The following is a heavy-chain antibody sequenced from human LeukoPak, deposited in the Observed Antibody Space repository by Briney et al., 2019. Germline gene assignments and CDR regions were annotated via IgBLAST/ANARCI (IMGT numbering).Heavy chain of an antibody. V-gene: IGHV1-8*02. D-gene: IGHD3-22*01. CDR3: ARAYYDSSGYDEGVWFDP. CDR1: GYTFTSYD. CDR2: MNPNSGNT. J-gene: IGHJ5*02. Sequence: ASVKVSCKASGYTFTSYDINWVRQATGQGLEWMGWMNPNSGNTGYAQKFQGRVTMTRDTSTSTVYMELSSLRSEDTAVYCCARAYYDSSGYDEGVWFDPWGQGTLVTVSS.